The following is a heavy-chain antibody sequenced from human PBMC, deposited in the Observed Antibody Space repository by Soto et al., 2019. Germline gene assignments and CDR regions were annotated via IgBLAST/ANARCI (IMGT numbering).Heavy chain of an antibody. CDR1: EFTFSSYG. J-gene: IGHJ6*02. V-gene: IGHV3-30*18. CDR2: ISYDGSNK. D-gene: IGHD3-10*01. Sequence: GGSLRLSCAASEFTFSSYGMHWVRQAPGKGLEWVAVISYDGSNKYYADSVKGRFTISRDNSKSTLYLQMNSLRAEDTAVYYCAKGAGHYYYCGMDVWGQGTTVTVSS. CDR3: AKGAGHYYYCGMDV.